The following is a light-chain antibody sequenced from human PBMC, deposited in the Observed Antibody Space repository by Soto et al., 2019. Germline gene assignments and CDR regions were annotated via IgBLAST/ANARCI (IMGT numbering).Light chain of an antibody. CDR2: GAS. CDR1: QSVSSN. J-gene: IGKJ4*01. Sequence: EIVMTQSPATLSVSPGESATLSCRASQSVSSNLAWYQQKPGQAPRLLIYGASTRATGIPARFSGSGSGTEFALTISGLQSEDFAVYYGQQYNNWPLTFGGGTKVEIK. V-gene: IGKV3-15*01. CDR3: QQYNNWPLT.